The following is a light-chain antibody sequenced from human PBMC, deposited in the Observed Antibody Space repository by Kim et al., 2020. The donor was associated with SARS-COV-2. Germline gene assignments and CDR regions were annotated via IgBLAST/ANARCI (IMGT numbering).Light chain of an antibody. CDR1: QSVGSN. V-gene: IGKV3D-15*01. CDR3: QQYKNWPLT. J-gene: IGKJ4*01. Sequence: SVPPGGRAPPSCSARQSVGSNLAWYQHKIGQAPKVLMYGASIRATGIPARFSGSGSGTEFTLTVSSLQSEDFAVYYCQQYKNWPLTFGGGAKLEI. CDR2: GAS.